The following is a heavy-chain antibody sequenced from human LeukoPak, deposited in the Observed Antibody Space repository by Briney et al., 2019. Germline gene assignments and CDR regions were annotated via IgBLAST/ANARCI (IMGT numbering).Heavy chain of an antibody. CDR1: GFTFENYA. D-gene: IGHD1-26*01. CDR3: VKAARSGSRLDY. J-gene: IGHJ4*02. V-gene: IGHV3-9*01. CDR2: ISWDSDNT. Sequence: PGGSLRLSCAASGFTFENYAMHWVQQVPGKGLEWVSAISWDSDNTDYADSVKGRFTISRDNANNHLYLQMNSLRAEDTALYYCVKAARSGSRLDYWGQGTLVTVSS.